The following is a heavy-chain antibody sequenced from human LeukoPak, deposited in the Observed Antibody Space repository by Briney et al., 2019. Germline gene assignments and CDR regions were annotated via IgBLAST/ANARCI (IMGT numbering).Heavy chain of an antibody. V-gene: IGHV1-18*01. CDR3: AREQDYYYDSSGYYY. D-gene: IGHD3-22*01. Sequence: ASVEVSCKASGYTFTSYGISWVRQAPGQGLEWMGWISAYNGNTNYAQKLQGRVTMTTDTSTSTAYMELRSLRSDDTAVYYCAREQDYYYDSSGYYYWGQGTLVTVSS. J-gene: IGHJ4*02. CDR2: ISAYNGNT. CDR1: GYTFTSYG.